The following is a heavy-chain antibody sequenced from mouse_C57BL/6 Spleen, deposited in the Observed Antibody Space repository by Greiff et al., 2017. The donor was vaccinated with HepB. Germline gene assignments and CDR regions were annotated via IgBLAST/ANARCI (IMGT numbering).Heavy chain of an antibody. V-gene: IGHV7-3*01. Sequence: EVKLLQSGGGLVQPGGSLSLSCAASGFTFTDYYMSWVRQPPGKALEWLGFIRNNDNGNTTEYNGPVKGRFTISRDNSKSFLYLQMNALRAEASAYYYCATLYYDAHWYFDVWGTGTTVTVSS. CDR1: GFTFTDYY. CDR3: ATLYYDAHWYFDV. CDR2: IRNNDNGNTT. D-gene: IGHD2-4*01. J-gene: IGHJ1*03.